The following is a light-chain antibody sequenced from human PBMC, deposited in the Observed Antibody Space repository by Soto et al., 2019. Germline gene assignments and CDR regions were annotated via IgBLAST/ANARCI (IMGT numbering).Light chain of an antibody. V-gene: IGKV3-11*01. Sequence: IVLTQSPATLSFAPGETATVSCRASQSVGSHLAWYQQKPGQAPRLLIYDTSNRATGIPARFSGSGSRTDFTLTISSLDPEDFAVYYCQQRGNWPPTFGPGTKVDIK. CDR2: DTS. CDR3: QQRGNWPPT. CDR1: QSVGSH. J-gene: IGKJ3*01.